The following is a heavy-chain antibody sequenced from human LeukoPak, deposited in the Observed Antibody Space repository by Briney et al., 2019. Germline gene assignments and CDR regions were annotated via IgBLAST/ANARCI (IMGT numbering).Heavy chain of an antibody. J-gene: IGHJ5*02. CDR3: ARYSTSSGWFDP. D-gene: IGHD6-6*01. Sequence: SETLSLTCTVSGGSISSSNYHWVWIRQPPGKGLEWIGNINYSGSTYYKPSLKSRATISVDTSKNQFSLRLTSVTAADTAVFYCARYSTSSGWFDPWGQGTLVTVSS. V-gene: IGHV4-39*01. CDR2: INYSGST. CDR1: GGSISSSNYH.